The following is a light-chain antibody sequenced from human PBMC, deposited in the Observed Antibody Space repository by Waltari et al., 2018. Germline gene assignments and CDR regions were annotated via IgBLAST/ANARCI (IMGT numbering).Light chain of an antibody. CDR3: SSYTSRST. Sequence: QSALTHPAPVSGPRGQSITISCTGTSSDVGGRNYGYWYQQHPGKAPKRMIYDVSKRPSGVSNRFSASKSGNTASLTVSGLQAEDEADYYCSSYTSRSTFGGGTKVTVL. J-gene: IGLJ2*01. CDR2: DVS. V-gene: IGLV2-14*01. CDR1: SSDVGGRNY.